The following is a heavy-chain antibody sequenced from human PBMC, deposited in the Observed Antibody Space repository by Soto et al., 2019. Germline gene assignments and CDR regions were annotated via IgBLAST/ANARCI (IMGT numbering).Heavy chain of an antibody. Sequence: SETLSLTCTASGGSISSGGYYWSWIRQHPGKGLEWIGYIYYSGSTYYNPSLKSRVTISVDTSKNQFSLKLSSVTAADTAVYYCARDKGIAAAGTSPGRHYYYGMDVWGQGTTVTVSS. J-gene: IGHJ6*02. CDR2: IYYSGST. CDR3: ARDKGIAAAGTSPGRHYYYGMDV. CDR1: GGSISSGGYY. V-gene: IGHV4-31*03. D-gene: IGHD6-13*01.